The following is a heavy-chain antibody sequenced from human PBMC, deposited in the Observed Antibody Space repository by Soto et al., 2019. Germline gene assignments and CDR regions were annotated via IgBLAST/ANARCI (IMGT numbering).Heavy chain of an antibody. J-gene: IGHJ4*02. V-gene: IGHV3-74*01. CDR1: GFTFGPFW. CDR3: VGPYPLGY. Sequence: GGALRLSCAASGFTFGPFWIHWVRQAPGKGLVWLSHINSDGSTIVYADSVKGRFTISRDNAKNTLYQQMNSLRVEETAVYYCVGPYPLGYWGQGNLVTVAS. CDR2: INSDGSTI.